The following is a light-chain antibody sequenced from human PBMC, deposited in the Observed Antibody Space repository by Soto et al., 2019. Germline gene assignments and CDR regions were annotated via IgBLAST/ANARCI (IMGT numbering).Light chain of an antibody. CDR1: QSVRSRY. J-gene: IGKJ4*01. CDR2: GAS. Sequence: ETVLTQSPGTLSLSPGERATLSCRASQSVRSRYLAWYQQKPGQAPRLLISGASSRATGIPDRFSGSGSGTDFTLTVSRLEPEDFAVYYCQQYNNWRLTFGGGTKVDIK. V-gene: IGKV3-20*01. CDR3: QQYNNWRLT.